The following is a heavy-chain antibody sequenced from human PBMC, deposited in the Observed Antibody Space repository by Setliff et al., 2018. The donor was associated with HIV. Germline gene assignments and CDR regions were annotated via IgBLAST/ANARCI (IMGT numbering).Heavy chain of an antibody. Sequence: GESLKISCKASGYSFNNYYIGWARQKPGQGLEWMGVIYPGDFDTRYSPSFQGQVTISADTSISTAYLQWSSLKASDTAVYYCSRASDPSHRMPPTNYYYYMDVWGKGTKVTV. CDR3: SRASDPSHRMPPTNYYYYMDV. CDR2: IYPGDFDT. J-gene: IGHJ6*03. V-gene: IGHV5-51*01. D-gene: IGHD2-2*01. CDR1: GYSFNNYY.